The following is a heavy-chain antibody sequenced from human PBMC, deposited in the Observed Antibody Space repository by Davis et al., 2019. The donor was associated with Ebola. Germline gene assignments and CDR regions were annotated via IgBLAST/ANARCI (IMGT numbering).Heavy chain of an antibody. V-gene: IGHV1-8*03. CDR2: MNPNSGNT. CDR1: GGTFSSYA. Sequence: ASVKVSCKASGGTFSSYAISWVRQATGQGLEWMGWMNPNSGNTGYAQKFQGRVTITRNTSISTAYMELSSLRSEDTAVYYCAREHDAFDIWGQGTMVTVSS. CDR3: AREHDAFDI. J-gene: IGHJ3*02.